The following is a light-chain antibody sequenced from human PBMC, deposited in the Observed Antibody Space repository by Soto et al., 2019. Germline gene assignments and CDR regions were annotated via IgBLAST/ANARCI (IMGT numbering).Light chain of an antibody. V-gene: IGKV3-20*01. J-gene: IGKJ1*01. CDR1: QGIGDT. CDR3: QQYQNSLPR. Sequence: RHYQDHLSVSPGEGATLSCRASQGIGDTLAWYQHKPCQAPRLLIYGASSRATGIPDRFSGGGSGTDFTLTISRLEPEDAAVYYCQQYQNSLPRFGHGTKVDIK. CDR2: GAS.